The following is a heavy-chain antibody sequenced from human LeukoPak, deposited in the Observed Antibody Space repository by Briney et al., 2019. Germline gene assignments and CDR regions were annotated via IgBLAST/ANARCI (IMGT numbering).Heavy chain of an antibody. CDR2: INHSGST. Sequence: PSETLSLTCAVYGESFSGYSWSWTRQPPAKGLEWIGEINHSGSTNYNPSLKSRVTISVDTAKNQFSLKLSSVTAADTAVYYCARRLRYCTNGVCSNWFDPWGQGTLVTVSS. D-gene: IGHD2-8*01. CDR3: ARRLRYCTNGVCSNWFDP. CDR1: GESFSGYS. J-gene: IGHJ5*02. V-gene: IGHV4-34*01.